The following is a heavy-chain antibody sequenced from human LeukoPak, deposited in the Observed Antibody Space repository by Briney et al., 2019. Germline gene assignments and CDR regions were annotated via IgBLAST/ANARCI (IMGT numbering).Heavy chain of an antibody. Sequence: ASVKVSCKASGYTFTGYYMHWVRQAPGQGLEWMGWNNTNSGGTNYAQKLQGWVTMTRDTSISTAYLELSRLRSDDTAVYYCARMVFYDSSGLDYWGQGTLVTVSS. J-gene: IGHJ4*02. D-gene: IGHD3-22*01. CDR2: NNTNSGGT. CDR3: ARMVFYDSSGLDY. CDR1: GYTFTGYY. V-gene: IGHV1-2*04.